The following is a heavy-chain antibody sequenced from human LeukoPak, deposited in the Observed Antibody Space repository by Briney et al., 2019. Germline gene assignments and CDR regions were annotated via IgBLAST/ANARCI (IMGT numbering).Heavy chain of an antibody. CDR2: IYYSGST. CDR1: GGSISSYY. CDR3: ARRRGPYCSSTSCLRGYYYYMDV. D-gene: IGHD2-2*01. V-gene: IGHV4-59*01. J-gene: IGHJ6*03. Sequence: PSETLSLTCTVSGGSISSYYWSWIRQPPGKGLEWIGYIYYSGSTNYNPSLKSRVTISVDTSKNQFSLKLSSVTAADTAVYYCARRRGPYCSSTSCLRGYYYYMDVWGKGTTVTVSS.